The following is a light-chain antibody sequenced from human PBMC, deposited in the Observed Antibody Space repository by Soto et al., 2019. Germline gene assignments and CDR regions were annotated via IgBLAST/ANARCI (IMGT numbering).Light chain of an antibody. CDR1: SSNIGAAYA. Sequence: QSVLTQPPSVSGAPGQRVTISCTGSSSNIGAAYAVHGYQQLPGTAPKLLIYGNGNRPSGVPDRFSGSKSGTSASLAITGLQAEDEADYYCQSYDNSLSGLYVFGTGTQLTVL. CDR2: GNG. V-gene: IGLV1-40*01. CDR3: QSYDNSLSGLYV. J-gene: IGLJ1*01.